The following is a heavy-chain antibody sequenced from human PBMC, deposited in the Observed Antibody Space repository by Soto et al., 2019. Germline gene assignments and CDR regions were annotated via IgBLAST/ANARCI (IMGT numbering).Heavy chain of an antibody. CDR1: GFTFSSYG. J-gene: IGHJ6*02. CDR2: ISYDGSNK. V-gene: IGHV3-30*18. Sequence: GGSLRLSCAASGFTFSSYGMHWVRQAPGKGLEWVAVISYDGSNKYYADSVKGRFTISRDNSKNTLYLQMNSLRAEDTAVYYCAKCPHFWSGPYVPHYYYGMDVWGQGTTVTVSS. D-gene: IGHD3-3*02. CDR3: AKCPHFWSGPYVPHYYYGMDV.